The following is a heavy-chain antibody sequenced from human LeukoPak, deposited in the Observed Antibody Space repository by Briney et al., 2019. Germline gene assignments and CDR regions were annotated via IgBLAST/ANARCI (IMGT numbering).Heavy chain of an antibody. V-gene: IGHV4-59*01. D-gene: IGHD6-13*01. CDR1: GGSISSYY. CDR2: IYYSGTT. CDR3: ARGVYIAAAQYGY. Sequence: SETLSLTCTVSGGSISSYYWSWIRQPPGKGLEWIGYIYYSGTTNYNPSLKSRVTISVDTSRNQFSLKLSSVTAADTAVYYCARGVYIAAAQYGYWGQGTLVAVSS. J-gene: IGHJ4*02.